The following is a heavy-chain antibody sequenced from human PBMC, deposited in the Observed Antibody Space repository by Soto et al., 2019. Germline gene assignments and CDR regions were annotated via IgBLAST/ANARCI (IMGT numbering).Heavy chain of an antibody. J-gene: IGHJ4*02. CDR2: MNPNSGNT. CDR1: GYTFTSYD. D-gene: IGHD6-13*01. Sequence: QVQLVQSGAEVKKPGASVKVSCKASGYTFTSYDLNWVRQATGQGLEWMGWMNPNSGNTGYAQKFQGRVTMTRNTSISTAYMELSSLRSEDTAVYYCARGKRVRSSSGYSPSLWGQGTLVTGSS. V-gene: IGHV1-8*01. CDR3: ARGKRVRSSSGYSPSL.